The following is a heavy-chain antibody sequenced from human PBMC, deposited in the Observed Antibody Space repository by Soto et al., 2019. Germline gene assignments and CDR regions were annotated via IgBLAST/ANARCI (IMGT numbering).Heavy chain of an antibody. CDR3: AIFVLAAENYFDY. Sequence: PGESLKISCKGSGYSFTTHWIVWVRQMPEKGLEWVGIIYPGDSETRYSPSFQGQVSISADKSISTAYLQWSSLKASDTAMYYCAIFVLAAENYFDYWGQGTLVTVSS. D-gene: IGHD2-15*01. CDR2: IYPGDSET. J-gene: IGHJ4*02. V-gene: IGHV5-51*01. CDR1: GYSFTTHW.